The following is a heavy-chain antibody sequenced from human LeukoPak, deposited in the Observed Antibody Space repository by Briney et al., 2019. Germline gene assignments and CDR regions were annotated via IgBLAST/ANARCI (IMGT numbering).Heavy chain of an antibody. CDR1: GLTFSSYW. CDR2: IRLDGGEK. Sequence: GGSLRLSXAVSGLTFSSYWMNWVRQAPGKGLEWVASIRLDGGEKSYVDSVKGRFTISRDNTKNSLYLQMSSLRAEDTAVYFCARDGAAAGLYFDLWGQGTLVTVSS. D-gene: IGHD6-13*01. CDR3: ARDGAAAGLYFDL. V-gene: IGHV3-7*01. J-gene: IGHJ4*01.